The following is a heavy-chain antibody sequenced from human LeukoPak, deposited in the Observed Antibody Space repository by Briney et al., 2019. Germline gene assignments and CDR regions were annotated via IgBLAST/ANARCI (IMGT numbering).Heavy chain of an antibody. J-gene: IGHJ4*02. D-gene: IGHD2-2*01. V-gene: IGHV1-2*02. Sequence: ASVKVSFKASGYTFTGYYMHWVRQAPGQGLEWMGWINPNSGGTNYAQKFQGRVTMTRDTSIRTAYMELSRLRSDDTAIYYCARDIVVVPAAPRGCDYWGQGTLVTVSS. CDR2: INPNSGGT. CDR3: ARDIVVVPAAPRGCDY. CDR1: GYTFTGYY.